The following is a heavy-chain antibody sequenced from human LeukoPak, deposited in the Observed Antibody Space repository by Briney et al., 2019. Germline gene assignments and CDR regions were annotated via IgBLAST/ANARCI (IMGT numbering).Heavy chain of an antibody. CDR3: ARQVFLAAAATVWFDP. D-gene: IGHD6-13*01. J-gene: IGHJ5*02. CDR1: GGSISSYY. Sequence: ETLSLTCTVSGGSISSYYWSWIRQPPGKGLEWIGYIYYSGSTNYNPSLKSRVTISVDTSKNQFSLKLSSVTAADTAVYYCARQVFLAAAATVWFDPWGQGTLVSVSS. V-gene: IGHV4-59*08. CDR2: IYYSGST.